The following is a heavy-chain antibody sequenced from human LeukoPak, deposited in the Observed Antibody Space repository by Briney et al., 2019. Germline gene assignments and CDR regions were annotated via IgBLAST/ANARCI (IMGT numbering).Heavy chain of an antibody. Sequence: GGSLRLSCAASGFTFSSYWMSWVRQAPGKGLEWVANIKQDGSEKYYVDSVKGRFTISRDNAKNSLYLQMNSLRAEDTAVYYCARKEGSSYYYYYYMDVWGKGTTVTVSS. CDR2: IKQDGSEK. CDR1: GFTFSSYW. CDR3: ARKEGSSYYYYYYMDV. J-gene: IGHJ6*03. D-gene: IGHD6-6*01. V-gene: IGHV3-7*01.